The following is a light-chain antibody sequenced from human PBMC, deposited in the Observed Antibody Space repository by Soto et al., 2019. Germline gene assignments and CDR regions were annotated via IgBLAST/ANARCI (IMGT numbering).Light chain of an antibody. J-gene: IGLJ1*01. CDR3: CSYAGSSGYV. CDR2: EGS. V-gene: IGLV2-23*01. CDR1: RNVVGSYNL. Sequence: QPVLAPPGPLSWSPGQAIPLSRPGTRNVVGSYNLVSWYQQHPGKAPKLMIYEGSKRPSGVSNRFSGSKSGNTASLTISGLQAEDEADYYCCSYAGSSGYVFGTGTKVTVL.